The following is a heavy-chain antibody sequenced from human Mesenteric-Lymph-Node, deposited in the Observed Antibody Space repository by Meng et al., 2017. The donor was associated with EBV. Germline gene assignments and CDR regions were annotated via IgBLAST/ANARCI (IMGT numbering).Heavy chain of an antibody. V-gene: IGHV4-28*01. J-gene: IGHJ5*02. CDR1: GYSISSSHW. D-gene: IGHD2-21*02. Sequence: QVQLQQWGAGLLKPSDTLCLTCAVFGYSISSSHWWVWIRQPPGKGLEWIGYIHYTGSTYYNPSLKSRVTMSVDTSKNQFSLNLSSVTAVDTAIYYCATTSEVTTTWFDPWGQGTLVTVSS. CDR2: IHYTGST. CDR3: ATTSEVTTTWFDP.